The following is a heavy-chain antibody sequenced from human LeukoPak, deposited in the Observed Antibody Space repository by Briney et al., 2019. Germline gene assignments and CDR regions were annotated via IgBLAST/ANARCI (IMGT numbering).Heavy chain of an antibody. CDR1: GFTFDDYG. CDR3: ARVGFNHDAFDI. V-gene: IGHV3-20*04. CDR2: ISWNSGSI. Sequence: GGSLRLSCAASGFTFDDYGMSWVRQAPGKGLEWVSGISWNSGSIGYADSVKGRFTISRDNAKNSLYLQMNSLRAEDTAVYYCARVGFNHDAFDIWGQGTMVTVSS. D-gene: IGHD1-14*01. J-gene: IGHJ3*02.